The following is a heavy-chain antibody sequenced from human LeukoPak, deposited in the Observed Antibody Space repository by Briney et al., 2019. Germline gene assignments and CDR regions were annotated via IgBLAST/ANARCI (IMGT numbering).Heavy chain of an antibody. V-gene: IGHV3-11*04. J-gene: IGHJ5*02. Sequence: GGSLRLSCAASGFTFSDYYMSWIRQAPGKGLEWVSYIYSGSTTIYYADSVKGRFTISRDNAKNSLHLQMNSLRDEDTAMYYCARPLGNGWFDLWGPGTLVTVSS. CDR1: GFTFSDYY. D-gene: IGHD1-1*01. CDR3: ARPLGNGWFDL. CDR2: IYSGSTTI.